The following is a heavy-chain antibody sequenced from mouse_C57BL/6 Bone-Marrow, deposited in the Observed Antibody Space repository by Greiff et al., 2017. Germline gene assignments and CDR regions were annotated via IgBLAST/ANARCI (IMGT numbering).Heavy chain of an antibody. J-gene: IGHJ1*03. CDR1: GYTFTSYW. Sequence: QVQLQQPGAELVKPGASVKMSCKASGYTFTSYWITWVKQRPGQGREWTGDIYPGSGSTNYNEKFKSKATLTVDTSSSTAYMQLSSLTSEDSAVYYCARPYYSNYWYFDVWGTGTTVTVSS. CDR2: IYPGSGST. V-gene: IGHV1-55*01. D-gene: IGHD2-5*01. CDR3: ARPYYSNYWYFDV.